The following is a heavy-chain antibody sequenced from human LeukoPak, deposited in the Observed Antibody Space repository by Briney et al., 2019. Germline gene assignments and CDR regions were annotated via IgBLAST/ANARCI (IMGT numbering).Heavy chain of an antibody. Sequence: ASVKVSCKASGGTFSSYAISWVRQAPGQGLEWMGGIIPIFGTANYAQKFQGRVTITTDESTSTAYMELSSLRSEDTAVYYCARGEIVVDTNGFDYWGQGTLVTVSS. V-gene: IGHV1-69*05. CDR3: ARGEIVVDTNGFDY. J-gene: IGHJ4*02. D-gene: IGHD3-22*01. CDR2: IIPIFGTA. CDR1: GGTFSSYA.